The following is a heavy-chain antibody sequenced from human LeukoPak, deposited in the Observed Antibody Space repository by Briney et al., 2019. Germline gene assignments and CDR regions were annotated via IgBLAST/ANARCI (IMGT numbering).Heavy chain of an antibody. CDR3: ARGVPAAPGGH. V-gene: IGHV4-34*01. D-gene: IGHD2-2*01. J-gene: IGHJ4*02. CDR1: GGSFSGYS. Sequence: SETLSLTCAVYGGSFSGYSWTWIRRPPGKGLEWIGEIDHSGSTNYNPSLKNRVTMSVDTSKNQFSLKLSSVTAADTAVYYCARGVPAAPGGHWGQGTLVTVSS. CDR2: IDHSGST.